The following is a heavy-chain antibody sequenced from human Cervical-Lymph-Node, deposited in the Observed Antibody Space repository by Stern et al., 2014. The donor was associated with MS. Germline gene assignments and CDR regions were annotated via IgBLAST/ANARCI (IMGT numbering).Heavy chain of an antibody. V-gene: IGHV1-69*09. D-gene: IGHD2-15*01. J-gene: IGHJ5*02. CDR3: ARGVVSNRAAATLHNLFDP. CDR1: GGTFSSSYA. CDR2: IIPILGLA. Sequence: VHLVESGAEVKKPGSSMNVSCKTSGGTFSSSYAITWMRQATGQGLEWMGRIIPILGLANYAQKLQGRVVISADKSTSTTYMELSSLTSEDTAVYYCARGVVSNRAAATLHNLFDPWGQGTLVTVSS.